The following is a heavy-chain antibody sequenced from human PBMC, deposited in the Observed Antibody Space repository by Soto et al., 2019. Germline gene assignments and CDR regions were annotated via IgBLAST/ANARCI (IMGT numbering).Heavy chain of an antibody. D-gene: IGHD3-22*01. CDR1: GFTFSSND. CDR2: IYSGGST. CDR3: ATRPLLPGAP. V-gene: IGHV3-53*01. J-gene: IGHJ3*01. Sequence: EVQLVESGGGLIQPGGSLRLFWAASGFTFSSNDMNWVRQAPGKGLEWVSLIYSGGSTYYADSVKGRFTISRDNSKNTLYLQMSSLRAEDTAVYYCATRPLLPGAPWGQGTMVTVSS.